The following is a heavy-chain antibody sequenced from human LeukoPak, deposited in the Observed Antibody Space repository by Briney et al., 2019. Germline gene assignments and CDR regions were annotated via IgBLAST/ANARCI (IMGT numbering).Heavy chain of an antibody. CDR3: AKGTLQQFDY. D-gene: IGHD1-1*01. V-gene: IGHV3-23*01. Sequence: PGGSLRLSCAASGFTFSSYAMNWVRQAPGKGLEWASGITGNGGYTYYADSVKGRFTISRDNSRSTLYLQMNSPRAEDTAIYYCAKGTLQQFDYWGQGTLVTVSS. CDR2: ITGNGGYT. CDR1: GFTFSSYA. J-gene: IGHJ4*02.